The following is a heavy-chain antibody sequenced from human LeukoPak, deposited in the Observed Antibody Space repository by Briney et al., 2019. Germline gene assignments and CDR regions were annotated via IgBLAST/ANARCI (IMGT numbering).Heavy chain of an antibody. D-gene: IGHD5-12*01. J-gene: IGHJ4*02. CDR2: IRYDGSNK. CDR3: ANLGGGYDPGDY. Sequence: GGSLRLSCAASGFTFSSYGMHWVRQAPGKGLEWVAFIRYDGSNKYYADSVKGRFTISRDNSKNTLYLQMNSLRAEDTAVYYCANLGGGYDPGDYWGQGTLVTVSS. CDR1: GFTFSSYG. V-gene: IGHV3-30*02.